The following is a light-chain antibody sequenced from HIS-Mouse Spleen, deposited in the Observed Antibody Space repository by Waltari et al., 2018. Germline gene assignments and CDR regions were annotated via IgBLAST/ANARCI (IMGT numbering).Light chain of an antibody. J-gene: IGLJ2*01. Sequence: SYELTQPPSVSVSPGQTARIPCSVDALPNKYAYWYQQKSGQAPVLVIYEDSKRPSGIPERFSGSSSGTMATLTISGAQVEDEADYYCYSTDSSGNHRVFGGGTKLTVL. CDR1: ALPNKY. CDR3: YSTDSSGNHRV. CDR2: EDS. V-gene: IGLV3-10*01.